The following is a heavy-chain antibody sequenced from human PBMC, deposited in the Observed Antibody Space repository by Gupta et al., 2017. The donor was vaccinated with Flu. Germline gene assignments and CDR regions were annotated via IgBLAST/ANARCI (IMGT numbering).Heavy chain of an antibody. CDR2: ISGSGGST. Sequence: EVQLLESGGGLVQPGGSLRLSCAASGFTFSSYAMGWVRQAPGKGLEWVSAISGSGGSTYYADSVKGRFTISRDNSKNTLYLQMNSLRAEDTAVYYCAKWVATKRLHIYYYYGMDVWGQGTTVTVSS. CDR3: AKWVATKRLHIYYYYGMDV. J-gene: IGHJ6*02. V-gene: IGHV3-23*01. D-gene: IGHD5-12*01. CDR1: GFTFSSYA.